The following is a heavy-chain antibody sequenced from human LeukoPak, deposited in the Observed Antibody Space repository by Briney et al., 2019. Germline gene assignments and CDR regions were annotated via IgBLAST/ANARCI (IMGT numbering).Heavy chain of an antibody. J-gene: IGHJ4*02. Sequence: GGSLRLSCAASGFTFSTNWMHWVRQAPGKGLVWVSRISSDGSSTSYADSVKGRFTISRDNAKNTLYLQMNSLRAEDTAVYYCARTAYSDYSLGFWGQGTLVTVSS. D-gene: IGHD5-12*01. CDR3: ARTAYSDYSLGF. CDR1: GFTFSTNW. V-gene: IGHV3-74*01. CDR2: ISSDGSST.